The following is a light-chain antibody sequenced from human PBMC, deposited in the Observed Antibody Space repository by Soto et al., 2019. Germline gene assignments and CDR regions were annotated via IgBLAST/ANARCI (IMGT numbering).Light chain of an antibody. CDR3: QQYGGSPQT. Sequence: EIVLTQSPGTLSLSPEERATLSCRASQSVSNYLAWYQQKPGLAPRLLIYGASRRATVIPDRFSGSGSGTDFTLTISRLEPEDFAVYYCQQYGGSPQTFGQGTNVEIK. CDR2: GAS. J-gene: IGKJ1*01. V-gene: IGKV3-20*01. CDR1: QSVSNY.